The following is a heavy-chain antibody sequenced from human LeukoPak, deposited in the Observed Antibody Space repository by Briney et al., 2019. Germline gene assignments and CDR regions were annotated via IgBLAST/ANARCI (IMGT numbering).Heavy chain of an antibody. Sequence: SETLSLTCTVSGGPFSSYYWSWIRQPPGKGLEWIGYIYYSGSTNYNPSLKSRVTISVDTSKNQFSLKLSSVTAADTAAYYCARMVPSTGVVFRYYFDYWGQGTLVTVSS. CDR1: GGPFSSYY. D-gene: IGHD3-3*01. J-gene: IGHJ4*02. V-gene: IGHV4-59*01. CDR2: IYYSGST. CDR3: ARMVPSTGVVFRYYFDY.